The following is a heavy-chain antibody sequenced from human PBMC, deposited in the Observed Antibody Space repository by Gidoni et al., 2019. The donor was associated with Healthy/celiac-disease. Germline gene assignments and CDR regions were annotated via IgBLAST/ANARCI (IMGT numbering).Heavy chain of an antibody. D-gene: IGHD2-2*01. J-gene: IGHJ4*02. Sequence: EVQLVESGEGVVQPGGSLRPSCAASGFTFRHDYMDWVRQATGKGLGWVCRTRNKANSDTTAYAASVKCRFTISRADSKNSLYLQMNSLKPDDTAVYYCALTHCSSTSCYYFDYWGQGPLVTVSS. V-gene: IGHV3-72*01. CDR3: ALTHCSSTSCYYFDY. CDR1: GFTFRHDY. CDR2: TRNKANSDTT.